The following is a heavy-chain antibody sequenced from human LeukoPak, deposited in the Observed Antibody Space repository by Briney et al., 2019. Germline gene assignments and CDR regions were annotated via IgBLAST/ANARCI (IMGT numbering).Heavy chain of an antibody. V-gene: IGHV3-30*02. CDR2: IRYDGTNK. D-gene: IGHD1-26*01. CDR3: ARDRGRWELLDDAFDI. Sequence: PGRSLRLSCAASGFTFSSYGMHWVRQAPGKGLEWVAFIRYDGTNKYYADSVKGRFTISRDNSKNTLYLQMNSLRAEDTAVYYCARDRGRWELLDDAFDIWGQGTMVTVSS. J-gene: IGHJ3*02. CDR1: GFTFSSYG.